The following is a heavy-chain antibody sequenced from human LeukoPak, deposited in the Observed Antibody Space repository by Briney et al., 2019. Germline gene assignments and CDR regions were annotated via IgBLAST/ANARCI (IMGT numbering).Heavy chain of an antibody. V-gene: IGHV3-23*01. CDR3: AKDRGFSVGATHVDY. J-gene: IGHJ4*02. CDR1: GFTFSSYA. Sequence: GGSLILSCAASGFTFSSYAMSWVRQAPGKGLEWVSAISGSGGSTYYADSVKGRFTISRDNSKNTLYLQMNSLRAEDTAVYYCAKDRGFSVGATHVDYWGQGTLVTVSS. CDR2: ISGSGGST. D-gene: IGHD1-26*01.